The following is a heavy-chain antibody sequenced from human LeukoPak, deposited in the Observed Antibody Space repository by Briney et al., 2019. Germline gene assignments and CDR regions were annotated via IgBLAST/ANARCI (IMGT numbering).Heavy chain of an antibody. CDR1: GFTVRSNY. CDR2: IYSGGST. CDR3: ARDPYSNTWSHYFDY. J-gene: IGHJ4*02. V-gene: IGHV3-53*01. Sequence: GGSLRLSCAASGFTVRSNYMSWVRQAPGKGLEWVSVIYSGGSTYYADSVKGRFTISRDNSKNTLYLQMNSLRAEDTAVCYCARDPYSNTWSHYFDYWGQGTLVTVSS. D-gene: IGHD6-13*01.